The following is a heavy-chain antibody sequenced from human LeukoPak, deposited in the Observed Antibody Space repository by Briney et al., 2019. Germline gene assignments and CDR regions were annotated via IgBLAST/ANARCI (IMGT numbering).Heavy chain of an antibody. D-gene: IGHD5-12*01. CDR3: ARVRYSGYFDY. CDR1: GGSFSGYY. J-gene: IGHJ4*02. CDR2: INHSGST. Sequence: SETLSLTCAVYGGSFSGYYWSWIRQPPGKGLEWIGEINHSGSTNYNPSLKSRVTISVDTSKNQFSLKLSSVTAADTDVYYCARVRYSGYFDYWGQGTLVTVSS. V-gene: IGHV4-34*01.